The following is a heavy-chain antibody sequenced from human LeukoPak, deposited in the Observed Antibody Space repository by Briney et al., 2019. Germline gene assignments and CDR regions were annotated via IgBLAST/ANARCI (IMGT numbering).Heavy chain of an antibody. CDR3: ARVLRDYSNYGRIDY. CDR1: GGSISSYY. CDR2: IYYSGST. D-gene: IGHD4-11*01. Sequence: SETLSLTCTLSGGSISSYYWSWIRQPPGEGLEWIGYIYYSGSTNYNPSLKSRVTRSVDTSKNQFSLKLSSVTAADTAVYYCARVLRDYSNYGRIDYWGQGTLVTVSS. J-gene: IGHJ4*02. V-gene: IGHV4-59*01.